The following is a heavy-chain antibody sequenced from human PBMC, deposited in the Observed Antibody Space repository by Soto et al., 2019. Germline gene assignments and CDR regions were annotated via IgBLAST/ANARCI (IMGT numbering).Heavy chain of an antibody. CDR2: ISAYNGNT. D-gene: IGHD1-26*01. CDR3: ARIIVGATRTLLRGYYYGMDV. Sequence: GASVKVSCKASGYTFTSYGISWVRQAPGQGLERMGWISAYNGNTNYAQKLQGRVTMTTDTSTSTAYMELRSLRSDDTAVYYCARIIVGATRTLLRGYYYGMDVWGQGTTVTVSS. V-gene: IGHV1-18*01. CDR1: GYTFTSYG. J-gene: IGHJ6*02.